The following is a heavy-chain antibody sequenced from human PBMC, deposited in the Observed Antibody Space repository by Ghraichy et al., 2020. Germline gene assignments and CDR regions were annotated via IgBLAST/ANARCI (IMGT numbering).Heavy chain of an antibody. Sequence: SGPTLVKPTQTLTLTCTFSGFSLSTSGMCVSWIRQPPGKALEWLARIDWDDDKYYSTSLKTRLTISKDTSKNQVVLTMTNMDPVDTATYYCARISTTYGDPSYWYFDLWGRGTLVTVSS. CDR1: GFSLSTSGMC. V-gene: IGHV2-70*11. CDR3: ARISTTYGDPSYWYFDL. D-gene: IGHD4-17*01. J-gene: IGHJ2*01. CDR2: IDWDDDK.